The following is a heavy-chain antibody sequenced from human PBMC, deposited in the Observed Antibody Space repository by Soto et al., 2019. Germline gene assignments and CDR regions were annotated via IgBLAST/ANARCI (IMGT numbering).Heavy chain of an antibody. CDR1: GFTFSSYW. D-gene: IGHD3-10*01. CDR3: ARESYYGSGGNIRYYYYGMDV. CDR2: IKQDGSEK. Sequence: LRLSCAASGFTFSSYWMSWVRQAPGKGLEWVANIKQDGSEKYYVDSVKGRFTISRDNAKNSLFLQMNSLRAEDTAVYYCARESYYGSGGNIRYYYYGMDVWGQGTTVTVSS. V-gene: IGHV3-7*04. J-gene: IGHJ6*02.